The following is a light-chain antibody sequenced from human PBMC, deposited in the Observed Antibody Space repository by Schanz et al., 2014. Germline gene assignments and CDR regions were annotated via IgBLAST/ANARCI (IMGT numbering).Light chain of an antibody. Sequence: QSALTQPASVSGSPGQSITISCTGTSSDVGGYDFVSWYQQAPGTAPKLMIYEVSNRPSGVPDRFSGSKSGNTASLTISGLQAEDEADYYCCSYAGTSTTVPFGGGTKLTVL. CDR1: SSDVGGYDF. V-gene: IGLV2-18*02. CDR3: CSYAGTSTTVP. J-gene: IGLJ2*01. CDR2: EVS.